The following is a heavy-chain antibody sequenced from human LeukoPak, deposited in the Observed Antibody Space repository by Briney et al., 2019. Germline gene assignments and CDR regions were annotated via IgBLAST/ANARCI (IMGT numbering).Heavy chain of an antibody. J-gene: IGHJ4*02. V-gene: IGHV3-33*06. CDR2: IWYDGSND. CDR3: AKQLGYCSDGSCYFPY. Sequence: SGGSLRLSCGASGFTFSSFGMYWVRQAPGKGLEWVAVIWYDGSNDDYADSVKGRFTISRDNSKSTLCLQMNSLRAEDTAVYYCAKQLGYCSDGSCYFPYWGQGTLVTVSS. CDR1: GFTFSSFG. D-gene: IGHD2-15*01.